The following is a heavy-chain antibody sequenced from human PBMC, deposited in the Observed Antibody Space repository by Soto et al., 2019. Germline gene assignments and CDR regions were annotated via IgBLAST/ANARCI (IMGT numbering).Heavy chain of an antibody. Sequence: ASVKVSCKVSGYTLTELSMHCVLQAPGKGLEWMGGFVPEDGETIYAQKFQGRVTMTEDTSTETAYMERSSLRSEDTAVYYCASNGGYCTNGVCLNYYYGMELWRKETTVTVPS. CDR3: ASNGGYCTNGVCLNYYYGMEL. V-gene: IGHV1-24*01. J-gene: IGHJ6*04. CDR2: FVPEDGET. CDR1: GYTLTELS. D-gene: IGHD2-8*01.